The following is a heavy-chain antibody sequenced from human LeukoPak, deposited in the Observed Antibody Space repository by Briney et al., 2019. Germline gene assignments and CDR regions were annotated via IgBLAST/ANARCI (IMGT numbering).Heavy chain of an antibody. Sequence: GFTFXDYXXXWVRQAPGKGXXXVXGIILNSGSIVYADSVKGRFTISRDNAKNSLYLQMNSLRAEDMALYYCAKDISAAGTFWYFDLWGRGTLVTVSS. CDR3: AKDISAAGTFWYFDL. V-gene: IGHV3-9*03. D-gene: IGHD6-13*01. J-gene: IGHJ2*01. CDR2: IILNSGSI. CDR1: GFTFXDYX.